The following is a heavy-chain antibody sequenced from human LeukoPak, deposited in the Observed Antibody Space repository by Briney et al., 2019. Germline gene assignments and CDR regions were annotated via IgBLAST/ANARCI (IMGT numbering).Heavy chain of an antibody. CDR2: ISGSGGST. V-gene: IGHV3-23*01. D-gene: IGHD3-3*01. J-gene: IGHJ3*02. Sequence: GGSLRLSCAASGFTFSSYAMSWVRQAPGKGLEWVSAISGSGGSTYYADSVKGRFTISRDNSKNTLYLQMNSLRAEDTAVYYCAKDLAPGRFLEWPPNAFDIWGQGTMVTVSS. CDR3: AKDLAPGRFLEWPPNAFDI. CDR1: GFTFSSYA.